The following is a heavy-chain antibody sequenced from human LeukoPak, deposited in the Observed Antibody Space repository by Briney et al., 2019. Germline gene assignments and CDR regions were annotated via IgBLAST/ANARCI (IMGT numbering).Heavy chain of an antibody. D-gene: IGHD3-3*01. Sequence: GGSLRLSCAASGFTFSSYWMHWVRQAPGKGLVWVSRINSDGSSTTYADSVKGRFTMSRDNAKNTLYLQMNGLRAEDTAVYYCVRGNDFWSGYCDYWGQGTLVTVSS. J-gene: IGHJ4*02. V-gene: IGHV3-74*01. CDR3: VRGNDFWSGYCDY. CDR1: GFTFSSYW. CDR2: INSDGSST.